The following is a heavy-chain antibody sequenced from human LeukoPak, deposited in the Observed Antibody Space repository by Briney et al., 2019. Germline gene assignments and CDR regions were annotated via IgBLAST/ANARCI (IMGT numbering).Heavy chain of an antibody. D-gene: IGHD2-15*01. CDR1: NGSISSRSYC. V-gene: IGHV4-39*07. CDR3: ARDIGVGAGDMDY. CDR2: IYYSGST. J-gene: IGHJ4*02. Sequence: SDTLSLTCTVANGSISSRSYCCGWIRQSPGKGLEWIGSIYYSGSTYYNPSLKSRVTISVDTSKNQFSLKLSSVTAADTAVYYCARDIGVGAGDMDYWGQGILVTVSS.